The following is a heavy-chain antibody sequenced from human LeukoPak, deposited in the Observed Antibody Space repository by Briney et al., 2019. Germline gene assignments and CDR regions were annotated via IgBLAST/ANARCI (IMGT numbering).Heavy chain of an antibody. V-gene: IGHV4-30-2*05. Sequence: SQTLSLTCAVSGGSINSGYYSWSWIRQPPGKGLEWIGCIYPSGTTYHNPSLKSRLTISVDTSKNQFSLKLSSVTAADTAVYYCARDSDGSGSPDYWGQGTLVTVSS. D-gene: IGHD3-10*01. CDR3: ARDSDGSGSPDY. CDR2: IYPSGTT. CDR1: GGSINSGYYS. J-gene: IGHJ4*02.